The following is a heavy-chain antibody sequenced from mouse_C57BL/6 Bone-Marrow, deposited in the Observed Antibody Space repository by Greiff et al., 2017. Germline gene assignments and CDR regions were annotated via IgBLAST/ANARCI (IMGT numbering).Heavy chain of an antibody. V-gene: IGHV1-80*01. CDR2: IYPGDGDT. CDR1: GYAFSSYW. D-gene: IGHD2-1*01. J-gene: IGHJ3*01. CDR3: ARRHYYALFAY. Sequence: VQLQQSGAELVKPGASVKISCKASGYAFSSYWMNWVKQWPGKGLEWIGQIYPGDGDTNYNGKFKGKATLTADKSSSTAYMQLSSLTSEDSAVYFCARRHYYALFAYWGQGTLVTVSA.